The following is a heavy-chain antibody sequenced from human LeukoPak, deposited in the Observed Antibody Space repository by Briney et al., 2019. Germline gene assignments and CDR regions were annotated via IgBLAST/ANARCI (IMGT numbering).Heavy chain of an antibody. J-gene: IGHJ6*03. CDR2: ININTGNP. V-gene: IGHV7-4-1*02. Sequence: ASVKVSCKASGYTFTSYAMNWVRQAPGQGLEWMGWININTGNPTYAQGFTGRFVFSLDTSVSTAYLQISSLKAEDTAVYYCARGLPITMIVVVSNYMDVWGKGTTVTVSS. CDR1: GYTFTSYA. D-gene: IGHD3-22*01. CDR3: ARGLPITMIVVVSNYMDV.